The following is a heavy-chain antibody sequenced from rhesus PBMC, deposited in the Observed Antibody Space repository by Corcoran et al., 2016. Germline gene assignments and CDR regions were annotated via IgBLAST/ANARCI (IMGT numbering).Heavy chain of an antibody. CDR1: GGSFSSYW. CDR3: ARCRIGVIIMTWPLDV. CDR2: INGSSRHP. J-gene: IGHJ5-2*02. Sequence: QVQLQESGPGLVKPSETLSLTCAVSGGSFSSYWWGWIRQPPGKGLGWIGSINGSSRHPENNPSLKRLATMSRDTSKNQFSLKLSSVTAADTAVYYCARCRIGVIIMTWPLDVWGRGVLVTVSS. V-gene: IGHV4-160*01. D-gene: IGHD3-34*01.